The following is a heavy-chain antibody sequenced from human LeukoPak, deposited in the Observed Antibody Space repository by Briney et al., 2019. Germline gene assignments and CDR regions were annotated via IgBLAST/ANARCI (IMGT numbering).Heavy chain of an antibody. V-gene: IGHV3-7*01. CDR3: ATDRGWRTSGYYLYYFEY. CDR1: GLIFTNYF. Sequence: GGSLRLSCAASGLIFTNYFMSWVRQAPGKGLEWVASIKHDGSEKYYVDSVRGRFTISRDNTMNSLYLQMSSLRAEDTAVYYCATDRGWRTSGYYLYYFEYWGQGTLVTYSS. D-gene: IGHD3-3*01. CDR2: IKHDGSEK. J-gene: IGHJ4*02.